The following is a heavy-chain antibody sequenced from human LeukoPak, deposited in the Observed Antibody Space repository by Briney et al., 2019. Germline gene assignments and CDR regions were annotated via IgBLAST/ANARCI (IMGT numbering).Heavy chain of an antibody. CDR3: AGETSGWSVNPNWFDP. Sequence: ASVKVSCKASGYTFTGYYMHWVRQAPGQGLEWMGWINAGNGNTKYSQKFQGRVTITRDTSASTAYMELSSLRSEDTAVYYCAGETSGWSVNPNWFDPWGQGTLVTVSS. J-gene: IGHJ5*02. CDR2: INAGNGNT. CDR1: GYTFTGYY. V-gene: IGHV1-3*01. D-gene: IGHD6-19*01.